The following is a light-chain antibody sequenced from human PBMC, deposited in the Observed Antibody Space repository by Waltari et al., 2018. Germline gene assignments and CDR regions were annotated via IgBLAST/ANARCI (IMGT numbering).Light chain of an antibody. CDR2: DAS. CDR1: QSLSSY. V-gene: IGKV3-11*01. J-gene: IGKJ3*01. Sequence: EIVMTQSPATLSLSPGERATLSCRASQSLSSYLPWYQQKPGQAPRLLIYDASKRATDIPARFSGSGSGTDFTLTISSLEPEDFAVYYCHHSRSFGLGTKVDIK. CDR3: HHSRS.